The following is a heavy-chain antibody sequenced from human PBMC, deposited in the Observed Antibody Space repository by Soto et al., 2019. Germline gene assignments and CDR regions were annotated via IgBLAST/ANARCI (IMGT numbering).Heavy chain of an antibody. Sequence: GGSLRLSCAASGFTFSSYAMSWVRQAPGRGLEWVSGISAGGGGASYADSVKGRFTISRDNSKNTLYLQMNSLRAEDTAIYYCAKDTRVTSWYYFDCWGPGALVTVS. CDR3: AKDTRVTSWYYFDC. D-gene: IGHD2-2*01. V-gene: IGHV3-23*01. J-gene: IGHJ4*02. CDR1: GFTFSSYA. CDR2: ISAGGGGA.